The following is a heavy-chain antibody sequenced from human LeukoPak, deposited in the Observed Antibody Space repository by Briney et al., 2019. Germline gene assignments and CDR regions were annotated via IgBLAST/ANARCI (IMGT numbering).Heavy chain of an antibody. V-gene: IGHV3-11*04. D-gene: IGHD3-10*01. CDR2: ISSSGSTI. J-gene: IGHJ4*02. CDR3: ARAYYGSALPFDY. Sequence: PGGSLRLSCAAPGFTFSDYYMSWIRQAPGKGLEWVSYISSSGSTIYYADSVKGRFTISRDNAKNSLYLQMNSLRAEDTAVYYCARAYYGSALPFDYWGQGTLVTVSS. CDR1: GFTFSDYY.